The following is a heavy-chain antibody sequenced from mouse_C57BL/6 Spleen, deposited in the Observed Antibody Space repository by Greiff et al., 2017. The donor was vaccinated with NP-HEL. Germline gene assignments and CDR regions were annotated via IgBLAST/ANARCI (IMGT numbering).Heavy chain of an antibody. CDR2: IWSDGST. D-gene: IGHD1-1*02. CDR3: ARHEGSYDYAMDY. J-gene: IGHJ4*01. Sequence: QVQLKQSGPGLVAPSQSLSITCTVSGFSLTSYGVHWVRQPPGKGLEWLVVIWSDGSTTYNSALKSRLSISKDNSKSQVFLKMNSLQTDDTAMYYCARHEGSYDYAMDYWGQGTSVTVSS. CDR1: GFSLTSYG. V-gene: IGHV2-6-1*01.